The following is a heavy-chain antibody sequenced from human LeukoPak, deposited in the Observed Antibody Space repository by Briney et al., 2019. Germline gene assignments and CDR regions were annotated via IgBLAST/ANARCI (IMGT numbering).Heavy chain of an antibody. Sequence: ASVKVSCKASGGTFSSYAISWVRQAPGQGLEWMGRIIPILGIANYAQKFQGRVTITADKSTSTAYMELSSLRSEDTGVYYCTRGLPRDGLVVIAAANEYWGQGSLVTVSS. CDR3: TRGLPRDGLVVIAAANEY. J-gene: IGHJ4*02. V-gene: IGHV1-69*04. D-gene: IGHD2-2*01. CDR2: IIPILGIA. CDR1: GGTFSSYA.